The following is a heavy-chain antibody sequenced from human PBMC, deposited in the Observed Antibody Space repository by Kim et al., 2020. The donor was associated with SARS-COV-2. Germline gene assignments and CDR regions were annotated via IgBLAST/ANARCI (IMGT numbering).Heavy chain of an antibody. CDR3: ARAPYDFWSGYSEGAFDI. V-gene: IGHV1-3*01. J-gene: IGHJ3*02. Sequence: FQGRVTITRDTSARTAYMELSSLRSEDTAVYYCARAPYDFWSGYSEGAFDIWGQGTMVTVSS. D-gene: IGHD3-3*01.